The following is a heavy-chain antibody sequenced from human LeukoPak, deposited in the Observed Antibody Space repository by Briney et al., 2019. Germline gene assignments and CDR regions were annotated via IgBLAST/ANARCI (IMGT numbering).Heavy chain of an antibody. CDR3: AREATHDIDY. V-gene: IGHV4-59*12. D-gene: IGHD3-9*01. Sequence: SETLSLTCTVSGGSISGYYWSWIRQSPGKRLEWIAYISFTGNTNYNPSLKSRVTISLDTSKTHFSLTLSSLTAADTAVYYCAREATHDIDYWGQGTLVTVSS. CDR2: ISFTGNT. CDR1: GGSISGYY. J-gene: IGHJ4*02.